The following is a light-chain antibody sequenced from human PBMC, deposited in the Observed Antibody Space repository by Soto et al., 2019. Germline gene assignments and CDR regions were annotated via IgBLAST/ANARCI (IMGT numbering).Light chain of an antibody. V-gene: IGKV3-11*01. CDR2: DAS. Sequence: EIVLTQSPGTLSLSPGERATLSCRASQSVRRYLAWYQQKPGQAPRLLIYDASTRATGIPARFSGSGSETDFTLTITSLEPEDFAVYYCQQRNNWPPITFGQGTRLE. CDR1: QSVRRY. CDR3: QQRNNWPPIT. J-gene: IGKJ5*01.